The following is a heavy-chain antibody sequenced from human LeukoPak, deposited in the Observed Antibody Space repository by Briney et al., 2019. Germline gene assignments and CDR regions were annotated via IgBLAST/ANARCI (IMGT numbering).Heavy chain of an antibody. Sequence: PSETLSLTFTVSGGSISSSSYYWGWIRQPPGKGLEWIGSIYYSGSTYYNPSLKSRVTISVDTSKNQFSLKLSSVTAADTAVYYCARYGGNDNAFDIWGQGTMVTVSS. CDR3: ARYGGNDNAFDI. V-gene: IGHV4-39*07. J-gene: IGHJ3*02. CDR2: IYYSGST. D-gene: IGHD4-23*01. CDR1: GGSISSSSYY.